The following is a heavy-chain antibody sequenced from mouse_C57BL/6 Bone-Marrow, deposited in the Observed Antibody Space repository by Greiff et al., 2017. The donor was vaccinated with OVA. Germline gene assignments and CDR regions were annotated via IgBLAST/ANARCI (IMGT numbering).Heavy chain of an antibody. CDR3: VRDPYYGSRGYAMDY. V-gene: IGHV10-1*01. Sequence: EVQLVESGGGLVQPKGSLKLSCAASGFSFNTYAMNWVRQAPGKGLEWVARIRSKSNNYATYYADSVKDRFTISRDDSESMLYLQMNNLKTEDTAMYYCVRDPYYGSRGYAMDYWGQGTSVTVSS. D-gene: IGHD1-1*01. CDR2: IRSKSNNYAT. CDR1: GFSFNTYA. J-gene: IGHJ4*01.